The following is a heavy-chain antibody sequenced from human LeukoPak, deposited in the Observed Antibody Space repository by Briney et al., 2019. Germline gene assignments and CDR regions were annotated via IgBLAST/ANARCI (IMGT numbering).Heavy chain of an antibody. D-gene: IGHD2-15*01. CDR2: ISNNGGYT. CDR1: GFTFSSSS. J-gene: IGHJ4*02. Sequence: GGSLRLSCAASGFTFSSSSMSWVRQAPGKGLEWVSAISNNGGYTYYADSVQGRFTISRDNSKSTLCLQMNSLRAEDTAVYYCAKQLGYCSDGSCYFPYWGQGTLVTVSS. CDR3: AKQLGYCSDGSCYFPY. V-gene: IGHV3-23*01.